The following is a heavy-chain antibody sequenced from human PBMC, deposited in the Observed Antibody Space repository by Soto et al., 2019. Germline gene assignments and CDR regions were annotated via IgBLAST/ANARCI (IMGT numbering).Heavy chain of an antibody. CDR1: GYSISSGYF. D-gene: IGHD3-22*01. CDR3: ARVSYFDNSGYYYYFDN. CDR2: IYHSGIT. J-gene: IGHJ4*02. V-gene: IGHV4-38-2*01. Sequence: PSETLSLTCAVSGYSISSGYFWGWIRQPPGKGLEWLGNIYHSGITYYNPSLKRRVTISVDTSKNQVSLKLSSVTAADTAVFYCARVSYFDNSGYYYYFDNWGQGTLVTVSS.